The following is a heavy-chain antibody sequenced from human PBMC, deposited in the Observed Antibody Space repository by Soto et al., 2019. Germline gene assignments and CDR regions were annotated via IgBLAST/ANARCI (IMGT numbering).Heavy chain of an antibody. D-gene: IGHD5-12*01. V-gene: IGHV4-59*01. CDR1: GGSISSYY. CDR2: IYYSGST. Sequence: SETLSLTCTVSGGSISSYYWSWIRQPPGKGLEWIGYIYYSGSTNYNPSLKSRVTISVDTSKNQFSLKLSSVTAADTAVYYCARVANAESGYSGYDYYFDYWGQGTLVTVSS. J-gene: IGHJ4*02. CDR3: ARVANAESGYSGYDYYFDY.